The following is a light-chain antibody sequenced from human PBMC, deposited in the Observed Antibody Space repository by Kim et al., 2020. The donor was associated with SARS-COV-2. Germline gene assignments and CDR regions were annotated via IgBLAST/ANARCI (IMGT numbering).Light chain of an antibody. J-gene: IGKJ2*01. V-gene: IGKV3-20*01. Sequence: EIVLTQSPGTVSLSPGERATLSCRASQSVSSSYLAWYQQRPGQGPRLLIYGASSRATGIPDRFSGSGSGTDFTLTISTLEPEDFAVYYCQQYDDSPYTFGQGNKLEI. CDR2: GAS. CDR1: QSVSSSY. CDR3: QQYDDSPYT.